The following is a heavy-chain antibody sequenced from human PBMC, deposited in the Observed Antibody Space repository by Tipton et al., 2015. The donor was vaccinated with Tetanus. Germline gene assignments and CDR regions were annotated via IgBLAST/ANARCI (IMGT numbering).Heavy chain of an antibody. J-gene: IGHJ4*02. V-gene: IGHV4-34*01. CDR1: GASFSDYY. D-gene: IGHD3-10*01. Sequence: TLSLTCAVYGASFSDYYWSWIRQPPGKALEWIGSIYYSGSTFYHPSPQSRVTISVDTSKNQFSLRLSSVTAADTAVYFCARHPPPYYYGSGSYLDYWGQGTPVTVSS. CDR3: ARHPPPYYYGSGSYLDY. CDR2: IYYSGST.